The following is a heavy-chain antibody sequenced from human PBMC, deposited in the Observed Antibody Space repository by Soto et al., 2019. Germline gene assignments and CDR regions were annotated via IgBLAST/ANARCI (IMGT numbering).Heavy chain of an antibody. D-gene: IGHD2-15*01. Sequence: SETLSLTFTVSGVSISSSSYYWGWIRQPPGKGLEWIGSIYYSGSTYYNPSLKSRVTISVDTSKNQFSLKLSSVTAADTAVYYCARVVVVAAYFDYWGQGTLVTVSS. CDR3: ARVVVVAAYFDY. J-gene: IGHJ4*02. CDR1: GVSISSSSYY. CDR2: IYYSGST. V-gene: IGHV4-39*01.